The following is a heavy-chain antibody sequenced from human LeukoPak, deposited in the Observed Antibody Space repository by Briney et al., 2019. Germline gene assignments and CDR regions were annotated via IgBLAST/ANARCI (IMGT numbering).Heavy chain of an antibody. CDR2: IYYSGST. J-gene: IGHJ2*01. Sequence: SETLSLTCTVSGDSISSYYWSWIRQPSGKGLEWIGYIYYSGSTNYNPSLQSRVTISVDTSKNQFSLKLSSVTAADTAVYYCARHPPRITIFGVATPDWYFDLWGRGTLVTVSS. CDR3: ARHPPRITIFGVATPDWYFDL. V-gene: IGHV4-59*08. CDR1: GDSISSYY. D-gene: IGHD3-3*01.